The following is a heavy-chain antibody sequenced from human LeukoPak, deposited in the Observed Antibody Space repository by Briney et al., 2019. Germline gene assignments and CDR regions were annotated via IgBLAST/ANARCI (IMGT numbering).Heavy chain of an antibody. D-gene: IGHD3-22*01. J-gene: IGHJ4*02. V-gene: IGHV3-15*01. Sequence: PGGSLRLSCAAYGFTVGNAWMSWVRQAPGKGLEWVGRIKSKSDGATTDSAAPVKGRFTISRDDSRNTLYLQINSLKPEDTAVYSVLYYYDSNRYPVDSGGQGPLVTVSS. CDR3: LYYYDSNRYPVDS. CDR2: IKSKSDGATT. CDR1: GFTVGNAW.